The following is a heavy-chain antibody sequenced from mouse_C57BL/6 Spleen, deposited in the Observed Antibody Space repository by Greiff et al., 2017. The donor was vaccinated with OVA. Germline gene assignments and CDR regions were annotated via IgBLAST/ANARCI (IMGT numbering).Heavy chain of an antibody. J-gene: IGHJ2*01. V-gene: IGHV8-12*01. D-gene: IGHD1-1*01. CDR2: IYWGDDT. CDR3: AFITTAYYFDY. CDR1: GFSLSTSGMG. Sequence: QVTLNESGPGILQSSQTLSLTCSFSGFSLSTSGMGVSWLRQPSGMGLEWLVHIYWGDDTRYHPFLKSLRTITKDTSRNQVFLKITSVDTADTATDYCAFITTAYYFDYWGQGTTLTVSS.